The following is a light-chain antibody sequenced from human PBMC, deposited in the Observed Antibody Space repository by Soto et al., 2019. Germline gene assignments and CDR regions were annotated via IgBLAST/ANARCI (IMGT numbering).Light chain of an antibody. J-gene: IGLJ2*01. CDR2: ATS. CDR1: SSDVGTYNL. V-gene: IGLV2-23*01. Sequence: QSALTQPAAVSGSPGQSITISCTGTSSDVGTYNLVSWYQQYPGKAPKLMIYATSKRPSGVSNRFSGSKSGDTASLTISGLQAEDEGDYYCSSHAGGQNVVFGGGTKLTVL. CDR3: SSHAGGQNVV.